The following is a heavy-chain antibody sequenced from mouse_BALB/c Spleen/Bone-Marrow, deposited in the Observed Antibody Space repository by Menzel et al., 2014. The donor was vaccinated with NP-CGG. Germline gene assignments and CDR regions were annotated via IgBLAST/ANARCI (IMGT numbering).Heavy chain of an antibody. Sequence: VQLKESGPELVKTGASEKVTSKETGEERKEKKKKREKKRKGKREERSGKTEPQDGATNHNQKFRGKATLTVDKSSSTAFIPLSSLPSVSSSFHFCARGGEYGSNGYGMDYWGQGTSVTVSS. D-gene: IGHD2-10*02. CDR3: ARGGEYGSNGYGMDY. J-gene: IGHJ4*01. V-gene: IGHV1S135*01. CDR1: GEERKEKK. CDR2: TEPQDGAT.